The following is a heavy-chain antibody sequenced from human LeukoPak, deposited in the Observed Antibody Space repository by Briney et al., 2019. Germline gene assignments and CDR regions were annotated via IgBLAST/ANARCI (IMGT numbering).Heavy chain of an antibody. V-gene: IGHV3-74*01. J-gene: IGHJ4*02. D-gene: IGHD2-15*01. CDR3: ARAGYCSGGSCYFDY. Sequence: GGSLRLSCAASGFTFGSYWMHWARQAPGKGLVWVSRINTDGSSTSDADSVRGRVTISRDNAKNTLYLQMNSLSAEDTAVYYCARAGYCSGGSCYFDYWGQGTQVIVSS. CDR1: GFTFGSYW. CDR2: INTDGSST.